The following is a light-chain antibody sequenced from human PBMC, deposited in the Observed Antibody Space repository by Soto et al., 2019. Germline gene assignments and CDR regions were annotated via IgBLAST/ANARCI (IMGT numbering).Light chain of an antibody. J-gene: IGKJ1*01. V-gene: IGKV3-20*01. CDR3: QQYGSSPRT. Sequence: VCTQSPFTLSLSPGARATLSCRSSQSVSSSYLAWYQQKPGQAPRLLIYGASSRATGIPDRFSGSGSGTDFTLTISRLEPEDFAVYYCQQYGSSPRTFGQGTKV. CDR1: QSVSSSY. CDR2: GAS.